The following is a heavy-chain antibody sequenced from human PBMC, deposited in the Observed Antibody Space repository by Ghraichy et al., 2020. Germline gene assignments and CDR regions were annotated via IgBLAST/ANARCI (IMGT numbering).Heavy chain of an antibody. CDR3: ARGRLEQWLNYYYYGMDV. J-gene: IGHJ6*02. Sequence: ASVKVSCKASGYTFTSYGISWVRQAPGQGLEWMGWISAYNGNTNYAQKLQGRVTMTTDTSTSTAYMELRSLRSDDTAVYYCARGRLEQWLNYYYYGMDVWGQGTTVTVSS. D-gene: IGHD6-19*01. CDR1: GYTFTSYG. V-gene: IGHV1-18*04. CDR2: ISAYNGNT.